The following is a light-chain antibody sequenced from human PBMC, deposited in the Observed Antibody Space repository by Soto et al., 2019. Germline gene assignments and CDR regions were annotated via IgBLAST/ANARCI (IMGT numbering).Light chain of an antibody. CDR2: AAS. Sequence: IQLTQSPSSLSASVGDRVTITCRASQGTSSYLAWYQQKPGKAPKLLIYAASTLQSGVPSRFSGSGSGTDFTLTISSLQPEDFATYYCQQLNSYPRLTSGGGTRLEIK. CDR1: QGTSSY. J-gene: IGKJ5*01. CDR3: QQLNSYPRLT. V-gene: IGKV1-9*01.